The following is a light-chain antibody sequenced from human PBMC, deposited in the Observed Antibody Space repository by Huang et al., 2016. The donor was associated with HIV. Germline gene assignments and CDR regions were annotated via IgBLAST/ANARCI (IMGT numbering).Light chain of an antibody. CDR1: QGAGTS. Sequence: DIQMTQSPSSLSTSVGDRVTITCRASQGAGTSLAWYQQKPGKVPKLLIYAASTLRSGVPSRFSGRGSGTEFTLTISGLQPEDVATYYCQKYNSAPYTFGQGTRLDIK. CDR3: QKYNSAPYT. CDR2: AAS. V-gene: IGKV1-27*01. J-gene: IGKJ2*01.